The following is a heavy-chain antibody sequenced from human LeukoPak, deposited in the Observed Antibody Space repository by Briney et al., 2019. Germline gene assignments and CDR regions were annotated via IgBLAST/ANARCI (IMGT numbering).Heavy chain of an antibody. Sequence: GGSLRLSCAASGFTFSSYAMHWVRQAPGKGLEYVSAISSNGGSTYYADSVKGRFTISRDNSKNTLYLQMGSLRAEDMAVYYCARGTNPRGYYYFDYWGQGTLVTVSS. J-gene: IGHJ4*02. CDR2: ISSNGGST. D-gene: IGHD3-22*01. CDR1: GFTFSSYA. V-gene: IGHV3-64*02. CDR3: ARGTNPRGYYYFDY.